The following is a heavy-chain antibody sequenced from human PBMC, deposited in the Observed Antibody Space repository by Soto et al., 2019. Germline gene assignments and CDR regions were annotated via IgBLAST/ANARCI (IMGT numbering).Heavy chain of an antibody. D-gene: IGHD3-22*01. CDR3: ARDHYYDSSGYYEYNWFDP. CDR2: IIPIFGTA. V-gene: IGHV1-69*13. J-gene: IGHJ5*02. CDR1: GGTLSSYA. Sequence: ASVKVSCKASGGTLSSYAISWVRQAPGQGLEWMGGIIPIFGTANYAQKFQGRVTITADESTSTAYMELSSLRSEDTAVYYCARDHYYDSSGYYEYNWFDPWGQGTLVTVSS.